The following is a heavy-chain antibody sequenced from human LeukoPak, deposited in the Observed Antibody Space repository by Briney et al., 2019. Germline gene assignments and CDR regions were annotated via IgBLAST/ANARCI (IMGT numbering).Heavy chain of an antibody. D-gene: IGHD2-21*01. CDR1: GFSFSSSG. Sequence: GRSLRLSCAASGFSFSSSGMKWVRQAPGEGLEWVALMWHDGTQQYYSNSVRGRFTISRDNSKNTLYLQMNSLRVEDTAVYYCARHGLCGDYYHYHMDVWGKGTTVTVSS. CDR2: MWHDGTQQ. J-gene: IGHJ6*03. V-gene: IGHV3-33*01. CDR3: ARHGLCGDYYHYHMDV.